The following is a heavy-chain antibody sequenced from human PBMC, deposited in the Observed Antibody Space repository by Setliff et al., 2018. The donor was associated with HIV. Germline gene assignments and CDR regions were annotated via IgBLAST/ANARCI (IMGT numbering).Heavy chain of an antibody. CDR3: ARGSSGFRSGSYYNTFIDY. J-gene: IGHJ4*02. CDR2: INAGNGNT. CDR1: GYTFTSYA. Sequence: ASVKVSCKASGYTFTSYAMHWVRQAPGQRLEWMGWINAGNGNTKYSQKLQGRVTITRDTSASTAYMELSSLRSEDTAVYYCARGSSGFRSGSYYNTFIDYWGQGTLVTVS. D-gene: IGHD3-10*01. V-gene: IGHV1-3*01.